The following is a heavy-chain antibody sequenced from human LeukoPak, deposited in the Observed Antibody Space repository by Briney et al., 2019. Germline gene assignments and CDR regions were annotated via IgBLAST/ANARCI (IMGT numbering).Heavy chain of an antibody. CDR1: GFTFSSYW. CDR2: INSDGSST. CDR3: AKDYYALLWFGEFNRKYYFDY. Sequence: LGGSLRLSCAASGFTFSSYWMHWVRQAPGKGLVWVSRINSDGSSTSYADSVRGRFSISRDNAKNTLYLQMNSLRAEDTAVYYCAKDYYALLWFGEFNRKYYFDYWGQGTLVTVSS. V-gene: IGHV3-74*01. D-gene: IGHD3-10*01. J-gene: IGHJ4*02.